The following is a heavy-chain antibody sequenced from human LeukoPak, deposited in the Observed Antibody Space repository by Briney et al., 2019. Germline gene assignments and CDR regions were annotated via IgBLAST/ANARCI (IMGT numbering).Heavy chain of an antibody. CDR3: AKASRQGGVASPLDY. CDR2: IGGDGGRT. V-gene: IGHV3-23*01. Sequence: GGSLRLSCAASGFMFTTYAMSWVRQAPGKGLEWVSAIGGDGGRTYYADSVKGRFTISRDNSKDTAFLQMNSLRAEDTAVYYCAKASRQGGVASPLDYWGQGTLVTVSS. J-gene: IGHJ4*02. D-gene: IGHD3-3*01. CDR1: GFMFTTYA.